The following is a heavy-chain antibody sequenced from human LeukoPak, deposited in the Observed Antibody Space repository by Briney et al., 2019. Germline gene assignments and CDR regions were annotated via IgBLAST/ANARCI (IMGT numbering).Heavy chain of an antibody. J-gene: IGHJ4*02. CDR2: IRSKAYGGTT. CDR3: TAQSGSFPSAY. CDR1: GFTFGDYA. D-gene: IGHD1-26*01. V-gene: IGHV3-49*04. Sequence: GGSLRLSCTASGFTFGDYAMSWVRQAPGKGLEWVGFIRSKAYGGTTEYAASGKGRFTIARDESKSIAYLQMNSLKTEDTDVYYCTAQSGSFPSAYWGPGTLVTVSS.